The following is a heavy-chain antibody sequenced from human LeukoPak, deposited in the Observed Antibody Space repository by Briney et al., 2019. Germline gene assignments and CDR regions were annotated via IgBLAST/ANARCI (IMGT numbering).Heavy chain of an antibody. CDR2: IYYSGST. CDR3: ARQAGGGSSSSWIDY. V-gene: IGHV4-39*01. J-gene: IGHJ4*02. D-gene: IGHD6-13*01. CDR1: GGSISSSSYY. Sequence: KSSETLSLTCTVSGGSISSSSYYWGWIRQPPGKGLEWIGSIYYSGSTYYNPSLKSRVTISVDTSKNQFSLKLSSVTAADTAVYYCARQAGGGSSSSWIDYWGQGTLVTVSS.